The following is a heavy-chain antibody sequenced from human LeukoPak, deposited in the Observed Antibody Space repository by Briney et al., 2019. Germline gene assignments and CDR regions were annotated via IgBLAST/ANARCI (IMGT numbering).Heavy chain of an antibody. CDR1: GFTFRTSA. D-gene: IGHD3-16*01. CDR2: INGGDYST. J-gene: IGHJ4*02. CDR3: ATANPTPRGINFDS. V-gene: IGHV3-23*01. Sequence: GGSLRLSCAASGFTFRTSAMSWVRQAPAKGLQCVSSINGGDYSTYYADSVKGRFTISRDSSKNILYLQMNSLRTDDTAMYYCATANPTPRGINFDSWGQGTLVTVSS.